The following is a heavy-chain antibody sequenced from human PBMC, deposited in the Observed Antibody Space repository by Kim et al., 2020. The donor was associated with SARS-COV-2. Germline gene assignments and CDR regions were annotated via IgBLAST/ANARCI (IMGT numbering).Heavy chain of an antibody. D-gene: IGHD3-10*01. J-gene: IGHJ6*02. V-gene: IGHV4-34*01. Sequence: LKSRVTISVATSKNQFDLKLSSVTAADTAVYYCARVRGTPRYYYYYGMDVWGQGTTVTVSS. CDR3: ARVRGTPRYYYYYGMDV.